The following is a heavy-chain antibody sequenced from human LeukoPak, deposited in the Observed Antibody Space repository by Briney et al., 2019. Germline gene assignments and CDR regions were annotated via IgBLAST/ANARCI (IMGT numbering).Heavy chain of an antibody. CDR2: ISAYNGNT. CDR1: GYTFTSYG. CDR3: AREGYDILTGYGSYDY. Sequence: ASVKVSCKASGYTFTSYGISWVRQAPGQGLEWMGWISAYNGNTNYAQKLQGRVTMTTDTSTSTAYMELRSLRSDDTAVYYCAREGYDILTGYGSYDYWGQGTLVTVSS. V-gene: IGHV1-18*01. D-gene: IGHD3-9*01. J-gene: IGHJ4*02.